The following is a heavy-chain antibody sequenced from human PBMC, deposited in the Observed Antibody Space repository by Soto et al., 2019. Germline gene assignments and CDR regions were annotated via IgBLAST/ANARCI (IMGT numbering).Heavy chain of an antibody. CDR1: GYTFTSYG. Sequence: ASVKVSCKASGYTFTSYGISWVRQAPGQGLEWMGWISAYNGNTNYAQKLQGRVTMTTDTSTSTAYMELRSLRSDDTAVYYCARHSVIAARPLVWFGPWGQGTLVTVSS. D-gene: IGHD6-6*01. J-gene: IGHJ5*02. CDR2: ISAYNGNT. CDR3: ARHSVIAARPLVWFGP. V-gene: IGHV1-18*01.